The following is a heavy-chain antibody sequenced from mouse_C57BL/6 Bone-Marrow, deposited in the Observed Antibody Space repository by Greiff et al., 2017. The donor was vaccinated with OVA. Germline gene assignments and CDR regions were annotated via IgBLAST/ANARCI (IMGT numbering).Heavy chain of an antibody. V-gene: IGHV1-54*01. CDR2: INPGSGGT. J-gene: IGHJ3*01. Sequence: QVQLQQSGAELVRPGTSVKESCKASGYAFTNYLIEWVKQRPGQGLEWIGVINPGSGGTNYNEKFKGKATLTADKSSSTAYMQLSSLTSEDSAVYFCARDGNYPAYWGQGTLVTVSA. CDR1: GYAFTNYL. CDR3: ARDGNYPAY. D-gene: IGHD2-1*01.